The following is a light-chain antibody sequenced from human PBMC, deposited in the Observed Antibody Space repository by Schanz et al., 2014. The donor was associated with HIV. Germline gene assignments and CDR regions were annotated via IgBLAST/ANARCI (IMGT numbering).Light chain of an antibody. CDR3: QQYNSFSST. J-gene: IGKJ2*01. Sequence: DIQMTQSPSTLSASVGDRVTITCRASQSIGNSLAWFQLKPGRAPKLLIYSASRLQTGVPSTFIGTGSGTEFTLTISSLQPDDFATYYCQQYNSFSSTCGQGTKLEIK. V-gene: IGKV1-5*03. CDR2: SAS. CDR1: QSIGNS.